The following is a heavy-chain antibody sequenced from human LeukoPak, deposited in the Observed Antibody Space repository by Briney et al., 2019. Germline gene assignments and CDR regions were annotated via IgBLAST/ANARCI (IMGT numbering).Heavy chain of an antibody. J-gene: IGHJ5*02. CDR3: ARRLERRGNWFDP. V-gene: IGHV1-2*02. D-gene: IGHD1-1*01. CDR2: INPNSGGT. CDR1: GYTFTGYY. Sequence: VASVKVSCKASGYTFTGYYMHSVRQAPGQGLEWMGWINPNSGGTNYAQKFQGRVTMTRDTSISTAYMELSRLRSDDTAVYYCARRLERRGNWFDPWGQGTLVTVSS.